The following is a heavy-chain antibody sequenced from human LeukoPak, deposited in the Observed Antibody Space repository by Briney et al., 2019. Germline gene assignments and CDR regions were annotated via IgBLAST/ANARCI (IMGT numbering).Heavy chain of an antibody. CDR3: ARSRWLDAFDY. Sequence: GGSLRLSCEASGFTFNTYSMNWARQAPGKGLEWVSSIDSSGGYMFYADSVKGRFIISRDNAKDSLYLQMNSLRADDTAVYYCARSRWLDAFDYWGQGTLVTVSS. CDR2: IDSSGGYM. J-gene: IGHJ4*02. CDR1: GFTFNTYS. D-gene: IGHD6-19*01. V-gene: IGHV3-21*06.